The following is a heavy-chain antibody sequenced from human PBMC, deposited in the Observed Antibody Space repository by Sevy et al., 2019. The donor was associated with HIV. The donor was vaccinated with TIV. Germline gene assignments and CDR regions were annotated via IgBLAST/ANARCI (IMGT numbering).Heavy chain of an antibody. J-gene: IGHJ4*02. V-gene: IGHV3-7*04. D-gene: IGHD3-3*01. Sequence: GGSLRLSCAASGFSFSSYWMHWVRQAPGKGLEWVANIRQDESEKYYVASVKGRFTISRDNAKNSLYLQMNSLRPEDTAIYYCARGKSGSFHYWGQGTLVTVSS. CDR1: GFSFSSYW. CDR3: ARGKSGSFHY. CDR2: IRQDESEK.